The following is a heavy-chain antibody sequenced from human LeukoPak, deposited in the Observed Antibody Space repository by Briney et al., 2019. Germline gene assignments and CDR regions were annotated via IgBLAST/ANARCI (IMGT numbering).Heavy chain of an antibody. CDR1: GGSISSSNW. CDR3: ASYLGDTDAFDI. D-gene: IGHD3-10*01. V-gene: IGHV4-4*02. J-gene: IGHJ3*02. CDR2: IYHSGST. Sequence: AETLSLTCTVSGGSISSSNWWSWVRQPPGKGLEWIGEIYHSGSTNYNPSLKSRVTISVDKSKNQFSLKLSSVTAADTAVYYCASYLGDTDAFDIWGQGTMVTVSS.